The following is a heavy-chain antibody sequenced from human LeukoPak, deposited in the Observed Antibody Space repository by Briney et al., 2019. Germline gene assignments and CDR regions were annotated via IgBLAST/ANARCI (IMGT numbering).Heavy chain of an antibody. CDR3: GRATVAGAAPLGYFDL. D-gene: IGHD6-19*01. V-gene: IGHV4-4*02. CDR2: IYHSGST. Sequence: SGTLSLTCAISGGSISSNNWWSWVRQPPGKGLEWIGEIYHSGSTNYNPSLKSRVTISVDKSKNQFSLKLSSVTAADTAVYYCGRATVAGAAPLGYFDLWGRGPLVTVSS. J-gene: IGHJ2*01. CDR1: GGSISSNNW.